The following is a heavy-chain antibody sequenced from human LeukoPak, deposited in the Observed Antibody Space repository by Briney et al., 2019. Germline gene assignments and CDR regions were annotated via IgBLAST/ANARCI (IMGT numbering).Heavy chain of an antibody. CDR1: GGSFSGYY. CDR3: ARGRTVAGTDY. D-gene: IGHD6-19*01. J-gene: IGHJ4*02. V-gene: IGHV4-34*01. CDR2: IYYSGST. Sequence: SETLSLTCAVYGGSFSGYYWSWIRQPPGKGLEWIGSIYYSGSTYYNPSLKSRVTISVDTSKNQFSLKLSSVTAADTAVYYCARGRTVAGTDYWGQGTLVTVSS.